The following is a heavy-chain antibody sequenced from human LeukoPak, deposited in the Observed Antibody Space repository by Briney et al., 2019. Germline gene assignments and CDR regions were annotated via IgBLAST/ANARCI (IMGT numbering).Heavy chain of an antibody. V-gene: IGHV3-74*03. J-gene: IGHJ4*02. CDR2: VNEDGSFT. CDR3: AKDLSGAHDY. Sequence: PGGSLRLSCAASGFTFSSYWMHWVCQAPGKGLVWVSRVNEDGSFTTYADSVKGRFTISRDNAKNTLYLQMNSLRVEDTAVYYCAKDLSGAHDYWGQGTVVTVPS. D-gene: IGHD4-17*01. CDR1: GFTFSSYW.